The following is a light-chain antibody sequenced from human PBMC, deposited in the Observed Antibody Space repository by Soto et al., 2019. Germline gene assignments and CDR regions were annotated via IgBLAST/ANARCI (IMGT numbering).Light chain of an antibody. V-gene: IGKV1-16*01. Sequence: DIQMTQSPSSLSASVGDSVTITCRASQGINNFLAWFQQKPGTAPKSLISTASRLQSGVPSRFSGSGSGTHFTLTINKLQPEDFATYYCQQYESFPLTFGGGTRVEIK. CDR1: QGINNF. J-gene: IGKJ4*01. CDR2: TAS. CDR3: QQYESFPLT.